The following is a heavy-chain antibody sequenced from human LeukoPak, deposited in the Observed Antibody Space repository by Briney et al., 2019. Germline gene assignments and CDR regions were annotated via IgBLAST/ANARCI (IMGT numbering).Heavy chain of an antibody. CDR3: AKDPYSNWYNWFDP. V-gene: IGHV3-9*01. D-gene: IGHD6-13*01. CDR1: GFTVSSNY. J-gene: IGHJ5*02. Sequence: GGSLRLSCAASGFTVSSNYMSWVRQAPGKGLEWVSGISWNSGSIGYADSVKGRFTVSRDNAKNSLYLQMNSLRAEDTALYYCAKDPYSNWYNWFDPWGQGTLVTVSS. CDR2: ISWNSGSI.